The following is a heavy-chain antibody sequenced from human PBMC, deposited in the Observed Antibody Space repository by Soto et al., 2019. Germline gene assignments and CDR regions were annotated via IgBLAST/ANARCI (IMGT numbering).Heavy chain of an antibody. CDR2: IYYSGST. CDR3: GGTGYCSGGSCYPSLVDY. D-gene: IGHD2-15*01. V-gene: IGHV4-59*01. J-gene: IGHJ4*02. Sequence: PSETLSLTCTVSGGSISSYYWSWIRQPPGKGLEWIGYIYYSGSTNYNPSLKSRVTISVDTSKNQFSLKLSSVTAADTAVYYCGGTGYCSGGSCYPSLVDYWGQGTLVTVSS. CDR1: GGSISSYY.